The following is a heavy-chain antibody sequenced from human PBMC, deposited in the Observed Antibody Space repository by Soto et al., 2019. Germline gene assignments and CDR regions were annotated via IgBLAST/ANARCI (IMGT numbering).Heavy chain of an antibody. D-gene: IGHD6-6*01. CDR2: IYSRGST. Sequence: QVQLQESGPGLVKPSQTLSLTCTVSGDSIGSGDDYWAWIRQCPGEGLEWIGHIYSRGSTSYNPSLKSRLSISLDMSKNQFSLMLTSVTAADTAVYYCARAVHVTPNWFDPWGQGTLVTVSS. J-gene: IGHJ5*02. V-gene: IGHV4-31*03. CDR1: GDSIGSGDDY. CDR3: ARAVHVTPNWFDP.